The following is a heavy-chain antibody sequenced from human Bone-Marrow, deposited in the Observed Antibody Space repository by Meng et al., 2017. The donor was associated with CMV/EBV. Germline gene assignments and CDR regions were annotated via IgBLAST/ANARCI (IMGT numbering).Heavy chain of an antibody. V-gene: IGHV3-11*04. D-gene: IGHD2-2*01. J-gene: IGHJ4*02. Sequence: GESLKISCAASGFTFSDYYMSWIRQAPGKELEWVSYISSSGSTIYYADSVKGRFTISRDNAKNSLYLQMNSLRAEDTAVYYCARPLTMYQPPGVWGQGTLVTVSS. CDR1: GFTFSDYY. CDR3: ARPLTMYQPPGV. CDR2: ISSSGSTI.